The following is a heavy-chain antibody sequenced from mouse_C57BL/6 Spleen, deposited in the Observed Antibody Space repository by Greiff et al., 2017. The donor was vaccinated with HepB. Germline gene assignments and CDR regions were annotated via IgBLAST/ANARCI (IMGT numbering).Heavy chain of an antibody. CDR1: GYTFTSYG. Sequence: VKLQESGAELARPGASVKLSCKASGYTFTSYGISWVKQRTGQGLEWIGEIYPRSGNTYYNEKFKGKAKLTADKSSSTAYMELRSLTSEDSAVYFCARPTVVATRYFDVWGTGTTVTVSS. CDR3: ARPTVVATRYFDV. J-gene: IGHJ1*03. D-gene: IGHD1-1*01. CDR2: IYPRSGNT. V-gene: IGHV1-81*01.